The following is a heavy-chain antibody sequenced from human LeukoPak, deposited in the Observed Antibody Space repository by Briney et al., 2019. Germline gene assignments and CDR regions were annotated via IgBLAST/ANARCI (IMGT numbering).Heavy chain of an antibody. CDR3: ARDREADY. V-gene: IGHV3-30-3*01. J-gene: IGHJ4*02. CDR2: ISYDGGNK. CDR1: GFTFSSYA. Sequence: GGSLRLSCAASGFTFSSYAMHRVRQAPGKGLEWVAVISYDGGNKYYADSVKGRFTISRDNSKNTLYLQMNSLRAEDTAVYYCARDREADYWGQGTLVTVSS.